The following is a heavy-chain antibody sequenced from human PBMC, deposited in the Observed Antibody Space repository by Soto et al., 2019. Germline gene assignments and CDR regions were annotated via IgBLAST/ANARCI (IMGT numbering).Heavy chain of an antibody. CDR2: ISYDRSDK. J-gene: IGHJ4*02. CDR1: GFIFSNYG. CDR3: ARGIPADY. Sequence: ESGGGVVQPGRSLRLSCAASGFIFSNYGLHWVRQAPGKGLEWVAVISYDRSDKYYADSVKGRFTISRDNSKNTLYLQMDSLRPEDTAVYYCARGIPADYWGQGTLVTVSS. V-gene: IGHV3-30*03. D-gene: IGHD2-2*02.